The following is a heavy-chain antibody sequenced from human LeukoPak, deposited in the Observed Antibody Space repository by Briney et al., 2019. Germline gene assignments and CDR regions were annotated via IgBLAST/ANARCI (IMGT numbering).Heavy chain of an antibody. V-gene: IGHV1-8*01. D-gene: IGHD3-3*01. J-gene: IGHJ4*02. CDR1: GYTFTSYD. CDR3: ARGQRLRFLEWLYYFDY. CDR2: MNPNSGNT. Sequence: ASVMVSCKASGYTFTSYDINWVRQATGQGLEWMGWMNPNSGNTGYAQKFQGRVTMTRNTSISTAYMELSSLRSEDTAVYYCARGQRLRFLEWLYYFDYWGQGTLVTVSS.